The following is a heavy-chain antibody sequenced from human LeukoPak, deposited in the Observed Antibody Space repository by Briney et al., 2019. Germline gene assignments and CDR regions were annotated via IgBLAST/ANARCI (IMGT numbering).Heavy chain of an antibody. CDR2: ISSSSSTI. V-gene: IGHV3-48*01. CDR1: GFTFSSYS. D-gene: IGHD3-3*01. Sequence: GGSLRLSCAASGFTFSSYSMNWVRQAPGKGLEWVSYISSSSSTIYYADSVKGRFTISRDNAKNSLYLRMNSLRAEDTAVYYCARDSIFEAFDYWGQGTLVTVSS. CDR3: ARDSIFEAFDY. J-gene: IGHJ4*02.